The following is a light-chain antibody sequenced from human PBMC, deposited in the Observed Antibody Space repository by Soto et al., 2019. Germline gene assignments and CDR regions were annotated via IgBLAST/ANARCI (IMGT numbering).Light chain of an antibody. Sequence: EIVLTQSPGTLSLSPGERATLSCRASQSVTINYLAWYQQKPGQAPRLLIYGASTRATGIPDRFTGSGSGTDFTLTISRLEPDDVAVYFCQPYGSSPFTFGPGTKVDIK. CDR1: QSVTINY. J-gene: IGKJ3*01. CDR2: GAS. CDR3: QPYGSSPFT. V-gene: IGKV3-20*01.